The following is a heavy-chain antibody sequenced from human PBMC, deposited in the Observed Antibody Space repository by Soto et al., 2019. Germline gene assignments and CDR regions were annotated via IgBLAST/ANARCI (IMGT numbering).Heavy chain of an antibody. Sequence: PGGSLRLSCAASGFTFSSYAMHWVRQAPGKGLEWVAVISYDGSNKNYADSVKARFTISRDDSKSMLYLQMNSLRVEDTAVYYSASPTKQVDYWGQGNLVTVSS. CDR1: GFTFSSYA. D-gene: IGHD1-1*01. CDR2: ISYDGSNK. J-gene: IGHJ4*02. V-gene: IGHV3-30-3*01. CDR3: ASPTKQVDY.